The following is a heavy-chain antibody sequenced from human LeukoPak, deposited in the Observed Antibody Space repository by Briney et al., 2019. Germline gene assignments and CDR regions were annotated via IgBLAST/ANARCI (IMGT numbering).Heavy chain of an antibody. J-gene: IGHJ4*02. CDR2: INAGNGNT. D-gene: IGHD5-12*01. CDR1: GYTFTSYA. CDR3: ARGLRGYSCSLYYFDY. V-gene: IGHV1-3*01. Sequence: ASVKVSCKASGYTFTSYAMHWVRQAPGQRLEWMGWINAGNGNTKYSQKFQGRVTITRDTSASTAYMELSSLRSEDTAVYYCARGLRGYSCSLYYFDYWGQGTLVTVSS.